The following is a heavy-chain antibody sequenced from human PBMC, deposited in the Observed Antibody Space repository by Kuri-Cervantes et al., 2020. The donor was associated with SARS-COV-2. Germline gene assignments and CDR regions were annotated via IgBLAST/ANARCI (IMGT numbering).Heavy chain of an antibody. V-gene: IGHV3-30*03. CDR3: ARDRGEDIVVVVAASAYDY. D-gene: IGHD2-15*01. J-gene: IGHJ4*02. CDR1: GFTFSSYG. Sequence: GESLKISCAASGFTFSSYGMHWVRQAPGKGLGWVAVISYDGSNKYYADSVKGRFTISRDNSKNTLYLQMNSLRAEDTAVYYCARDRGEDIVVVVAASAYDYWGQGTLVTVSS. CDR2: ISYDGSNK.